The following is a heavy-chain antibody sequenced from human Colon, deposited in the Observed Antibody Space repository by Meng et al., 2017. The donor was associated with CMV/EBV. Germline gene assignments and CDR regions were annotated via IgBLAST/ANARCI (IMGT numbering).Heavy chain of an antibody. V-gene: IGHV3-30*04. J-gene: IGHJ6*02. D-gene: IGHD3-10*01. Sequence: GGSLRLSCAASGFTFSSYAMHWVRQAPGKGLEWVALMSYDESKTYYAGSVQGRFTISRDISENTLYLEMNSLRPEDTGVYYCARPRGTYYYGSGMDVWGQGTTVTVSS. CDR1: GFTFSSYA. CDR2: MSYDESKT. CDR3: ARPRGTYYYGSGMDV.